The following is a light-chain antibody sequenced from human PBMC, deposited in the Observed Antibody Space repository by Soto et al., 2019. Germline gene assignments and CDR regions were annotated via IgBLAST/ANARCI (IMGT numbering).Light chain of an antibody. Sequence: QSVLKQPPSVSGAPGQRVTISCTGSSSNIGAGYDVHWYQQLPGTAPKLLIYGNSNRPSGGPDRFSGSKSGTSASLAITGLHAEDEADYYCQSYDSSLSGYVFGTGTKVTVL. J-gene: IGLJ1*01. CDR3: QSYDSSLSGYV. CDR1: SSNIGAGYD. V-gene: IGLV1-40*01. CDR2: GNS.